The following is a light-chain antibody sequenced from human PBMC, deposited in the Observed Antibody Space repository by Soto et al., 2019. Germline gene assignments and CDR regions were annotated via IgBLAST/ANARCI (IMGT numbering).Light chain of an antibody. CDR1: QSLLHKNGNNY. CDR3: MQALQTPRT. V-gene: IGKV2-28*01. CDR2: MGF. J-gene: IGKJ1*01. Sequence: DIVMTQSPLSLSVTPGEAASISCRSSQSLLHKNGNNYFNWYLQKPGQSPQLLIYMGFKRASGVADRFSGSGSGTYFTPKISRVEAEDAGVYYCMQALQTPRTVGQGTKVDIK.